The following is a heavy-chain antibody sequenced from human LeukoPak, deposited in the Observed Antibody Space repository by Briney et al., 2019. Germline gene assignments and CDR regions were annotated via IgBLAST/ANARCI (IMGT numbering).Heavy chain of an antibody. D-gene: IGHD3-9*01. J-gene: IGHJ4*02. V-gene: IGHV3-33*03. CDR3: ARVGSGKDILTGYDY. CDR1: GFTFSYYG. Sequence: GGSLRLSCTASGFTFSYYGMHWVRQAPGEGLEWLAVIWYDGSNQYYADSVKGRFTISRDNAKNSLYLQMNSLRGEDTAVYYCARVGSGKDILTGYDYWGQGTLVTVSS. CDR2: IWYDGSNQ.